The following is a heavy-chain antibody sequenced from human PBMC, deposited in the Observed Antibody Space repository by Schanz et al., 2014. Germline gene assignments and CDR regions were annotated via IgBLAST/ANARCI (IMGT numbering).Heavy chain of an antibody. Sequence: QVQLVESGGGVVQPGRSLRLSCAASGFTFSAYGMHWVRQAPGKGLEWVAGMWYDGNNKYYADSVKGRFTISRDNSKNTLYLQMNSLRAEDTALYYCAKDPHRDYGGKPQAFDIWGQGTMVTVSS. CDR1: GFTFSAYG. D-gene: IGHD4-17*01. CDR2: MWYDGNNK. V-gene: IGHV3-33*06. CDR3: AKDPHRDYGGKPQAFDI. J-gene: IGHJ3*02.